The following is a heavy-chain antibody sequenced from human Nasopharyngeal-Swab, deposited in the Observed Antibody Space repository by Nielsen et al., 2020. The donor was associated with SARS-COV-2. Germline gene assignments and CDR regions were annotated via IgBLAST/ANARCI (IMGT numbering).Heavy chain of an antibody. CDR1: GFTFSSYG. D-gene: IGHD2-15*01. CDR2: ISYDGSDK. Sequence: GESLKISCVASGFTFSSYGMHWVRQAPGKGLEWVAVISYDGSDKYYADSVKGRFTISRDNSKNTLYLQMNSLRAEDTAVYYCAKDSGGSLDYWGQGTLVTVSS. J-gene: IGHJ4*02. CDR3: AKDSGGSLDY. V-gene: IGHV3-30*18.